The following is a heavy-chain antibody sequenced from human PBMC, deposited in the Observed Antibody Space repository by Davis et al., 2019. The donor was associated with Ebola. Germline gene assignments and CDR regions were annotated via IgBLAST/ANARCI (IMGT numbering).Heavy chain of an antibody. CDR1: GYTFTNYG. CDR2: INPHNGNT. Sequence: ASVKVSCKASGYTFTNYGITWVRQAPGQGLEWMGWINPHNGNTNYAQNVQGRVIMTSDTATTTAYMEVGSLRSDDTAVYYCARRAAWIQLQFDPWGQGTLVTVSS. CDR3: ARRAAWIQLQFDP. V-gene: IGHV1-18*04. J-gene: IGHJ5*02. D-gene: IGHD5-18*01.